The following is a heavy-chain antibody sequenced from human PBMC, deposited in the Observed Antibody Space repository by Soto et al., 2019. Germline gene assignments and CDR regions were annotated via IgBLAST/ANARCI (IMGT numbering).Heavy chain of an antibody. J-gene: IGHJ5*02. D-gene: IGHD5-18*01. CDR2: ISAYNGNA. CDR3: ARDRGYSYGTGRFDP. CDR1: GYTFTSYG. V-gene: IGHV1-18*01. Sequence: ASVKVSCKASGYTFTSYGISWVRQAPGQGLEWMGWISAYNGNADYAQKLQGRVTMTTDTSTSTAYMELRSLRSDDTAVYYCARDRGYSYGTGRFDPWGQGTLVTVSS.